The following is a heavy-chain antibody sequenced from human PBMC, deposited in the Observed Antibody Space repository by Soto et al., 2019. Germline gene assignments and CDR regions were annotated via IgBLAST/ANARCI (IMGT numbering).Heavy chain of an antibody. CDR3: ARDLHSGSYYSRSRGYYYGMDV. J-gene: IGHJ6*02. D-gene: IGHD1-26*01. CDR1: GFSSSTSE. V-gene: IGHV3-21*01. CDR2: ISSSSSYI. Sequence: GGSLRLSCATSGFSSSTSEMNWVHQAPGKGLEWVSSISSSSSYIYYADSVKGRFTISRDNAKNSLYLQMSSLRAEDTAVYYCARDLHSGSYYSRSRGYYYGMDVWGQGTTVTVSS.